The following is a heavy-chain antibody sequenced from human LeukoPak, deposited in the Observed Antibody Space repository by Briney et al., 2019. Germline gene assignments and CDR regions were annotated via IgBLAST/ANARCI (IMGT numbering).Heavy chain of an antibody. J-gene: IGHJ5*02. D-gene: IGHD2-15*01. CDR2: ISAYNGNT. V-gene: IGHV1-18*01. CDR3: ARVGSFVVVVAAALLHQRWFDP. CDR1: GYTFTSYG. Sequence: ASVKVSCKASGYTFTSYGISWVRQAPGQGLEWMGWISAYNGNTNHAQKLQGRVTMTTDTSTSTAYMELRSLRSDDTAVYYCARVGSFVVVVAAALLHQRWFDPWGQGTLVTVSS.